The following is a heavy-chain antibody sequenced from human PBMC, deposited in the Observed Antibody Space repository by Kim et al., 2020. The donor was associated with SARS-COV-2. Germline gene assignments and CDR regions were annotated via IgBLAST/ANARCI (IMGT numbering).Heavy chain of an antibody. J-gene: IGHJ4*02. Sequence: YTPHLKSRVTRSVNTPKNQFSLKLSAVTAADTAVYYCASDRATAMGIFVYWGQGTLVTVSS. D-gene: IGHD5-18*01. V-gene: IGHV4-39*07. CDR3: ASDRATAMGIFVY.